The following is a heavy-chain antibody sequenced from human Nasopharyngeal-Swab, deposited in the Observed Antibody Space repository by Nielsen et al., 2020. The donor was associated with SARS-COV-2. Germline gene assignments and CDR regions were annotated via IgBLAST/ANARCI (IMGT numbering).Heavy chain of an antibody. CDR2: IYYSGST. Sequence: SETLSLTCTVSGGSISSYYWSWIRQPPGKGLEWIGYIYYSGSTNYNPSLKSRVTISVDTSKNQFSLKLSSVTAAGTAVYYCARGDVTIFGVVSWFDPWGQGTLVTVSS. D-gene: IGHD3-3*01. CDR3: ARGDVTIFGVVSWFDP. J-gene: IGHJ5*02. V-gene: IGHV4-59*01. CDR1: GGSISSYY.